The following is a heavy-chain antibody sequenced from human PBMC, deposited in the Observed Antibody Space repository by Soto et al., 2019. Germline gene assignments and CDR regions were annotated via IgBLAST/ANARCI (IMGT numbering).Heavy chain of an antibody. V-gene: IGHV4-59*08. CDR1: GGSISRYY. D-gene: IGHD3-10*01. J-gene: IGHJ4*02. CDR2: IYYSGST. CDR3: ARHNYGSGSTYFGY. Sequence: LSLTCTVSGGSISRYYWRWIRQPPGKGLEWIGYIYYSGSTNYNPSLKSRVTISVDTSKNQFSLKLNSMTAADTAVYYCARHNYGSGSTYFGYWGQGTLVTVSS.